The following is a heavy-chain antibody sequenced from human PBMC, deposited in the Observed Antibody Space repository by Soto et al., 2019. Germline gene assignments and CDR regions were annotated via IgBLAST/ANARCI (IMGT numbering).Heavy chain of an antibody. CDR1: GFNVFSYA. V-gene: IGHV3-23*01. CDR2: ITSDYTT. CDR3: AKDFYGRETFDY. J-gene: IGHJ4*02. D-gene: IGHD3-10*01. Sequence: GGSLRLSCVASGFNVFSYAMSWVRQAPGKGLEWVSGITSDYTTYYADSVRGRFTISRDNSMNTLYLQMNSLTVEDTAVYYCAKDFYGRETFDYWGQGTPVTVSS.